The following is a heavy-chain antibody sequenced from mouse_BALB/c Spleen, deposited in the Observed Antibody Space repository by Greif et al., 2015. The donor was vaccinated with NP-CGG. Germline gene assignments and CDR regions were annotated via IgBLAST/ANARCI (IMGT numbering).Heavy chain of an antibody. CDR2: ISSGGSYT. J-gene: IGHJ4*01. CDR1: GFTFSSYG. Sequence: EVNLVESGGDLVKPGGSLKLSCAASGFTFSSYGMSWVRQTPDKRLEWVATISSGGSYTYYPDSVKGRFTISRDNAKNTLYLQMSSLKSEDTAMYYCARENNHYAMDYWGQGTSVTVSS. CDR3: ARENNHYAMDY. V-gene: IGHV5-6*01. D-gene: IGHD1-3*01.